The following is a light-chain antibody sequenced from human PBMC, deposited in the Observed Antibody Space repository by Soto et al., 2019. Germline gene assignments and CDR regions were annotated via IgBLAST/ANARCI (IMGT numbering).Light chain of an antibody. J-gene: IGLJ2*01. CDR2: EVS. V-gene: IGLV2-8*01. Sequence: QSALTQPPSASESPGQSVTISCTGTSSDVGSYNYVSWYQQHPGKAPKVIIYEVSKRPSGVPDRFSASKSGNTASLTVSGLQAEDQADYYCSSYAGSNNVVFGGGTKLTVL. CDR1: SSDVGSYNY. CDR3: SSYAGSNNVV.